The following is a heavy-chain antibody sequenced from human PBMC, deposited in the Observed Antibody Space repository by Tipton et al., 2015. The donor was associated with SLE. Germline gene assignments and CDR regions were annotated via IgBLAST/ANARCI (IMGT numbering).Heavy chain of an antibody. CDR3: AGGIDAFNI. Sequence: LRLSCTVSGGSISSYYWCWSRQPAGKGMEWIGRIYISGSTNYTPSLRRRVTISVDTSKNQFSLKLSSVTAADTAVYYCAGGIDAFNIWGQGTMVTDSS. V-gene: IGHV4-4*07. CDR2: IYISGST. CDR1: GGSISSYY. J-gene: IGHJ3*02.